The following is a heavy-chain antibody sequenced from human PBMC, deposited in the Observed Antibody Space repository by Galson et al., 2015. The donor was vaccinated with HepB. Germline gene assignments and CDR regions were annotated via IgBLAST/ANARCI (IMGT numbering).Heavy chain of an antibody. J-gene: IGHJ5*02. CDR3: ARDHRSSWLSFDP. CDR2: IYSGGST. V-gene: IGHV3-66*01. D-gene: IGHD6-13*01. CDR1: GFTVSSNY. Sequence: SLRLSCAASGFTVSSNYMSWVRQAPGKGLEWVSVIYSGGSTYYADSVKGRFTISRDNSKNTLYLQMNSLRAEDTAVYYCARDHRSSWLSFDPWGQGTLVTVSS.